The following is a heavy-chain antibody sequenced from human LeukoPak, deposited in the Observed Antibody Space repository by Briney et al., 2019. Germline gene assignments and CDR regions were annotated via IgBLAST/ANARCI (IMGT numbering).Heavy chain of an antibody. CDR2: FDPEDGET. Sequence: ASVKVSCKVSGYTLTELSMHWVRQAPGKGLEWMGGFDPEDGETIYAQKFQGRVTMTADTSTDTAYMELSSLRSEDTAVYYCATYGSGSFFDYWGQGTLVTVSS. CDR1: GYTLTELS. J-gene: IGHJ4*02. CDR3: ATYGSGSFFDY. V-gene: IGHV1-24*01. D-gene: IGHD3-10*01.